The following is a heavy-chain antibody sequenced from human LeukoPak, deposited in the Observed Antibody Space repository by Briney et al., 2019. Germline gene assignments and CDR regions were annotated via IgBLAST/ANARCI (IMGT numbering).Heavy chain of an antibody. J-gene: IGHJ5*02. CDR1: GGSISSGDYY. CDR3: ARPYYYDSRIDP. D-gene: IGHD3-22*01. V-gene: IGHV4-30-4*01. CDR2: TYYSGST. Sequence: PSETLSLTCTVSGGSISSGDYYWSWIRQPPGKGLERIGYTYYSGSTYYNPSLKNRVSISVDTSKNQFSLNLSSVTAADTAVYYCARPYYYDSRIDPWGQGTLVTVSS.